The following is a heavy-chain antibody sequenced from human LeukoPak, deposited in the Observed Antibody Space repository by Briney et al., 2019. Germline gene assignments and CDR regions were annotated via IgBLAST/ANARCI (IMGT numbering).Heavy chain of an antibody. J-gene: IGHJ3*02. V-gene: IGHV1-46*01. CDR1: GYTFTSYY. CDR3: VRVVTSSAYDI. CDR2: INPSGGST. D-gene: IGHD2-21*02. Sequence: GASVKVSCKASGYTFTSYYIHWVRQAPGQGLEWMGIINPSGGSTTYAQILQGRVTMTRDTSTSTVYMELSSLRSEDMAVYYCVRVVTSSAYDIWGQGTMVTVSS.